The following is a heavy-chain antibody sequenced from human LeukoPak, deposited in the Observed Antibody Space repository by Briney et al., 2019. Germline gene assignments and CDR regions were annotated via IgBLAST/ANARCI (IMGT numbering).Heavy chain of an antibody. V-gene: IGHV4-59*01. CDR1: GDFITAYY. CDR2: VYYSGST. CDR3: ASNTGTVFDY. D-gene: IGHD7-27*01. J-gene: IGHJ4*02. Sequence: NPSETLSLTCTVSGDFITAYYWSWIRQPPGKGLEWIGYVYYSGSTEYNPSLRSRVTISLERSKHQFSLKLTSVTAADTAVYYCASNTGTVFDYWGQGALVTVSS.